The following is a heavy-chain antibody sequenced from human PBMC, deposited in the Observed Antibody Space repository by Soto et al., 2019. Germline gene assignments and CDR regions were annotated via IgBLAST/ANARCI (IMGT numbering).Heavy chain of an antibody. D-gene: IGHD2-2*01. Sequence: GGSLRLSCTATGFTFSRYAMSWVRQAPGKGLEWVSTISDSGSTYYAESVKGRLTISRDNSKHTLYLQMNSLRAEDTAVYYCVKGGRGDCSTTSFLFLLDYWGLGALVTVSS. CDR1: GFTFSRYA. CDR2: ISDSGST. V-gene: IGHV3-23*01. CDR3: VKGGRGDCSTTSFLFLLDY. J-gene: IGHJ4*02.